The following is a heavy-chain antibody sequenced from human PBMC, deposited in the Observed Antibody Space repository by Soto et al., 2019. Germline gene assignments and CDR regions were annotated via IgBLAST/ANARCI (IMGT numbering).Heavy chain of an antibody. CDR3: ARPTYYYDSSGYSWIFDY. D-gene: IGHD3-22*01. J-gene: IGHJ4*02. CDR2: IYYSGST. V-gene: IGHV4-39*01. Sequence: SETRSLTCTVSGGSISSSSYYWGWIRQPPGKGLEWIGSIYYSGSTYYNPSLKSRVTISVDTSKNQFSLKLSSVTAAGTAVYYCARPTYYYDSSGYSWIFDYWGQGTLVTVSS. CDR1: GGSISSSSYY.